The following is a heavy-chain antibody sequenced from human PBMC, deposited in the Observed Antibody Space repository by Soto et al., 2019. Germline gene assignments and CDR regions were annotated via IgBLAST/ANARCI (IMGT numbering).Heavy chain of an antibody. D-gene: IGHD1-20*01. CDR2: IYYSGST. CDR1: GGSISSYY. J-gene: IGHJ5*02. V-gene: IGHV4-59*01. Sequence: SETLSLTCTVSGGSISSYYWSWIRQPPGKGLEWIGYIYYSGSTNYNPSLKSRVTISVDTSKNQFSLKLSSVTAADTAVYYCAREYNWNDVHWFDPWGQGTLVTVS. CDR3: AREYNWNDVHWFDP.